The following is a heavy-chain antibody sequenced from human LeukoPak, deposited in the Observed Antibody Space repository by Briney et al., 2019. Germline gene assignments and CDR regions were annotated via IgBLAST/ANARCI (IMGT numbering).Heavy chain of an antibody. V-gene: IGHV3-7*01. CDR1: GFTFSTYS. D-gene: IGHD6-13*01. CDR3: ATTREYSSSWCFDH. J-gene: IGHJ4*02. Sequence: GGSLRLSCAASGFTFSTYSMSWVRQAPGKGLEWVANIKQDGSEKYYVDSVKGRFTISRDNAKNSLFLQMNTLRAEDTAVYYCATTREYSSSWCFDHWGQGTLVTVSS. CDR2: IKQDGSEK.